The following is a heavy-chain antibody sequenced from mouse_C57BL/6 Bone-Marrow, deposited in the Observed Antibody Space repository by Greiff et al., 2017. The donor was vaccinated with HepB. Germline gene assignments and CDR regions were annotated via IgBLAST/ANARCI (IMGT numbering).Heavy chain of an antibody. V-gene: IGHV5-17*01. CDR3: ARGGYYYGSSLHFDY. CDR1: GFTFSDYG. J-gene: IGHJ2*01. CDR2: ISSGSSTI. D-gene: IGHD1-1*01. Sequence: EVHLVESGGGLVKPGGSLKLSCAASGFTFSDYGMHWVRQAPEKGLEWVAYISSGSSTIYYADTVTGRFTISRDHAKNTLFLQMTSLRSEDTAMYYCARGGYYYGSSLHFDYWGQGTTLTVSS.